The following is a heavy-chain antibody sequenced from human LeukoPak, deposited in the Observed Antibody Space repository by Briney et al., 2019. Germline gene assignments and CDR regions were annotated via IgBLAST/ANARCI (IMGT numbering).Heavy chain of an antibody. D-gene: IGHD2-2*01. V-gene: IGHV3-13*04. Sequence: GGSLRLSCAASGFTFSSNDMHWVRQATGKGLEWVSAIGTAGDTYYPGSVKGRFTISRENAKNSLYLQMNSLRAGDTAVYYCARGYCSSTSCYELYSMDVWGQGTTVTVSS. CDR1: GFTFSSND. CDR3: ARGYCSSTSCYELYSMDV. CDR2: IGTAGDT. J-gene: IGHJ6*02.